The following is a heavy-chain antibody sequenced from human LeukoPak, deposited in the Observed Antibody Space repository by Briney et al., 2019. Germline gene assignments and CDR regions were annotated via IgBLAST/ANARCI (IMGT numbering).Heavy chain of an antibody. CDR2: INGDGSGK. CDR3: AKDGIVVVPAAIEPDAFDI. CDR1: GFTFSSYW. J-gene: IGHJ3*02. V-gene: IGHV3-7*03. Sequence: GGSLRLSCAASGFTFSSYWMSWVRQAPGKGLEWVSNINGDGSGKYYVDSVKGRFTISRDNSKNTLYLQMNSLRAEDTAVYYCAKDGIVVVPAAIEPDAFDIWGQGTMVTVSS. D-gene: IGHD2-2*01.